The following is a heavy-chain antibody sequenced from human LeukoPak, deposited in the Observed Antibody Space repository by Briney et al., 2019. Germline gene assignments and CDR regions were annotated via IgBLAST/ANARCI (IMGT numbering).Heavy chain of an antibody. V-gene: IGHV3-23*01. CDR2: ISGSGGNT. CDR1: GFTFSSFA. D-gene: IGHD3-10*01. CDR3: AKGSGSYKSDPYYYYGMDV. J-gene: IGHJ6*02. Sequence: GGSLRLSCAASGFTFSSFAMSWVRQAPGKGLEWVSAISGSGGNTYYADSAKGRFTISRDNSKNTLYLQMNNLRAEDTAVYYCAKGSGSYKSDPYYYYGMDVWGQGTTVTVSS.